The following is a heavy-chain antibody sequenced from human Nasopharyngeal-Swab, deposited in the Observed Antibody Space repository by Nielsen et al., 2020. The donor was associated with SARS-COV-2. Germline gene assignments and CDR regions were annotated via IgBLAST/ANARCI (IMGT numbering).Heavy chain of an antibody. CDR3: TRDIGGKYVY. CDR2: VNQDGSRT. CDR1: GFRFGTYW. D-gene: IGHD4-23*01. V-gene: IGHV3-74*01. Sequence: GGSLRLSCAASGFRFGTYWMHWVRQAPGKGLVWVSRVNQDGSRTDYADSVRGRFTISRDNAKNTLYLQMNSLRGDDTAVYYCTRDIGGKYVYWGQGNLVTVSS. J-gene: IGHJ4*02.